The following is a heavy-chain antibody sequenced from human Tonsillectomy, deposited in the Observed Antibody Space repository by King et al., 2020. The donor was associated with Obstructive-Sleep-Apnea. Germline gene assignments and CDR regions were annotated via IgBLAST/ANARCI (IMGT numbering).Heavy chain of an antibody. CDR3: ARARGYGDYFPDY. CDR1: GFTFSSYG. CDR2: IWYDVSNK. J-gene: IGHJ4*02. Sequence: VQLVESGGGVVQPGRSLRLSCAASGFTFSSYGMHWVRQAPGKGLEWVAVIWYDVSNKYYADSVKGRFTISRDNSKNTLYLQMNSRRAEDTAVYYCARARGYGDYFPDYWGQGTLVTVSS. V-gene: IGHV3-33*01. D-gene: IGHD4-17*01.